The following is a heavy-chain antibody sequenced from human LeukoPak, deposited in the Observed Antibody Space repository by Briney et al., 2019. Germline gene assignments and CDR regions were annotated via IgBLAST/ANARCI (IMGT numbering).Heavy chain of an antibody. V-gene: IGHV3-43D*03. Sequence: PGGSLRLSCAASGFTFDDYAMHWVRQAPGKGLEWVSLISWDSGSTYYADSVKGRFTISRDNSKNSLYLQMNSLRAEDTALYYCAKDNYYDSSVWGQGTLVTVSS. D-gene: IGHD3-22*01. CDR1: GFTFDDYA. CDR2: ISWDSGST. CDR3: AKDNYYDSSV. J-gene: IGHJ4*02.